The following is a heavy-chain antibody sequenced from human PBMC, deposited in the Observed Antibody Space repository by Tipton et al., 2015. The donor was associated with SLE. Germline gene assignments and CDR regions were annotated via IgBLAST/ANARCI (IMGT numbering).Heavy chain of an antibody. Sequence: VQLVQSGGGVVQPGGSLRLSCEASIFSLTDFWMTWVRQAPGKGLEWVANIKEDGTETYYVDSVKGRFTISRDNAKNSVYLQTNSLRVEDTAVYYCARNPDENGYTYAHWGQGVMVTVSS. CDR3: ARNPDENGYTYAH. CDR2: IKEDGTET. CDR1: IFSLTDFW. V-gene: IGHV3-7*01. J-gene: IGHJ4*02. D-gene: IGHD5-12*01.